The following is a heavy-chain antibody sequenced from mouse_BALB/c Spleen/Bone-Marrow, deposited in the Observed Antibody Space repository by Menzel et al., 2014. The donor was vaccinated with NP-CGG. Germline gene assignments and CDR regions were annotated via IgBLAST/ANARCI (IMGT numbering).Heavy chain of an antibody. CDR3: ARGRRYDGPYFDY. J-gene: IGHJ2*01. V-gene: IGHV1S29*02. Sequence: EVKLMESGPELVKPGASVKISCKASGYTFTDFNMHWVKQSHGKSLEWIGFISPYIGGTGYNQKFKSKATLTVDSSSGTAYMELRSLTSEDSAVYYCARGRRYDGPYFDYWGQGTTLTVSS. CDR2: ISPYIGGT. D-gene: IGHD2-14*01. CDR1: GYTFTDFN.